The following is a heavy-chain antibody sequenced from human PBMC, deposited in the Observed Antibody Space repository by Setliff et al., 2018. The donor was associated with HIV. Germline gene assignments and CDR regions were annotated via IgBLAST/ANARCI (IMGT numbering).Heavy chain of an antibody. D-gene: IGHD6-19*01. CDR2: ISDNGGSK. Sequence: QPGGSMRLSCAVSGFTFSTYAMIWVRQAPGKGLEWVSLISDNGGSKYYADSVKGRFTISRDNSKNTLYLQMNSLRAEDTAVYFCAKGNGWYPYLDYWGRGTLVTVSS. CDR3: AKGNGWYPYLDY. CDR1: GFTFSTYA. J-gene: IGHJ4*02. V-gene: IGHV3-23*01.